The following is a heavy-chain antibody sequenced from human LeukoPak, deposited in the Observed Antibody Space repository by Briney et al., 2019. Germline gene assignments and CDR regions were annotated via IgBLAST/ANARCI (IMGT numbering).Heavy chain of an antibody. CDR1: GGSISSYY. J-gene: IGHJ4*02. CDR2: IYTSGST. Sequence: SETLSLTCTVSGGSISSYYWSWIRQPAGKGLEWIGRIYTSGSTNYNPSLKSRVTMSVDTSKNQFSLKLSSVTAADTAVYYCARQLTSGKWLAIDYWGQGTLVTVSS. CDR3: ARQLTSGKWLAIDY. D-gene: IGHD3-22*01. V-gene: IGHV4-4*07.